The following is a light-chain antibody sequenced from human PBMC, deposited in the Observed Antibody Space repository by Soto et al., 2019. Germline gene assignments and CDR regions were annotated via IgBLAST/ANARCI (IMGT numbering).Light chain of an antibody. J-gene: IGKJ1*01. CDR3: QQYNDWPLT. Sequence: EIIMTQSPVTLSVSPGERATLSCRASQSVSSNLAWYQQKPGQAPSLLIYGAFTRATGIPARFSGTGSGTEFTLTINSLQSEDFALYYCQQYNDWPLTFGQGTKV. CDR1: QSVSSN. CDR2: GAF. V-gene: IGKV3-15*01.